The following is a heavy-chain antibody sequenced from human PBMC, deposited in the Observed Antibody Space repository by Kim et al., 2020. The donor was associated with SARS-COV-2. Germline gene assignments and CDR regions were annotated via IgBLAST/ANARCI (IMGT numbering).Heavy chain of an antibody. V-gene: IGHV1-18*01. Sequence: KHQGRVTMTTDTSTSTAYMELRSLRSDDTAVYYCARADCSGGSCHPFDYWGQGTLVTVSS. J-gene: IGHJ4*02. D-gene: IGHD2-15*01. CDR3: ARADCSGGSCHPFDY.